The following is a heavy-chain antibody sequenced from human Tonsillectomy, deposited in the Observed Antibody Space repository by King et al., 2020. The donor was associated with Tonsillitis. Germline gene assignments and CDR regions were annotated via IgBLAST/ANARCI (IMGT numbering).Heavy chain of an antibody. CDR3: ARAVTYYEFWSGYYTGGDAFDI. V-gene: IGHV3-53*04. J-gene: IGHJ3*02. Sequence: VQLVESGGGLVQPGGSLRLSCAASGFTVSSNYMSWVRQAPGKGLEWVSVIYSGGSTYYADSVKGRFTISRHNSKNTLYLQMNSLRAEDTAVYYCARAVTYYEFWSGYYTGGDAFDIWGQGTLVTVSS. D-gene: IGHD3-3*01. CDR1: GFTVSSNY. CDR2: IYSGGST.